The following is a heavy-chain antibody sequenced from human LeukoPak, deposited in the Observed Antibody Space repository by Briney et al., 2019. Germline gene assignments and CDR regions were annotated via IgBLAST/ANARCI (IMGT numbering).Heavy chain of an antibody. CDR2: IYYSGST. D-gene: IGHD4-11*01. J-gene: IGHJ4*02. CDR3: ARGGLGGITAYSNYLFDY. V-gene: IGHV4-59*08. Sequence: SETLSLTCTVSGGSINNYYWSWIRQPPGEGLEWIGYIYYSGSTNYNPSLKSRVAISIDTSKNQFSLNLTSVTAADTAVYYCARGGLGGITAYSNYLFDYWGQGTLVTVSS. CDR1: GGSINNYY.